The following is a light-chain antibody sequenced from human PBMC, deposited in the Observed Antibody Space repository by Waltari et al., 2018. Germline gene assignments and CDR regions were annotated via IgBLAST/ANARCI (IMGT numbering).Light chain of an antibody. V-gene: IGKV1-8*01. CDR3: QQYYTSPPT. Sequence: AIQITQSPSYLSAYIGDRVTITCQTNQDVGSYLAWYQQTPGRAPNLLLYSASTLQGGVPSRFVGAGSRTNFTLTITCLQYDDFATYFCQQYYTSPPTFGGGTRVEIK. CDR1: QDVGSY. CDR2: SAS. J-gene: IGKJ4*01.